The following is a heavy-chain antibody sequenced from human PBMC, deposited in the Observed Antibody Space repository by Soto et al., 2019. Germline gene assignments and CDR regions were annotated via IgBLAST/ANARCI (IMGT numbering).Heavy chain of an antibody. CDR2: INPKNGNT. CDR1: GYTFTSYD. CDR3: ATAATGVDS. J-gene: IGHJ5*01. D-gene: IGHD4-17*01. V-gene: IGHV1-8*01. Sequence: ASVKVSCKASGYTFTSYDINWVRQATGQGLEWMGWINPKNGNTSYARKFQGWVTMTRNTSISTAYMELRNLKSDDTAVYYCATAATGVDSLGQEALLTISS.